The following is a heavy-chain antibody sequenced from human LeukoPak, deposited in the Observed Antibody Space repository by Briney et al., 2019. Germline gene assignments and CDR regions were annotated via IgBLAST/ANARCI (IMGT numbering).Heavy chain of an antibody. Sequence: GESLRLSCAASGFTFRSHWVSWVRQAPGKGLEWVANINQDGSEKHYVDYVKGRFTISRDNAKNSLYLQMNSLRAEDTAMYYCARDSEHSSSFAFDIWGQGTMVTVSS. CDR2: INQDGSEK. J-gene: IGHJ3*02. V-gene: IGHV3-7*01. D-gene: IGHD6-13*01. CDR1: GFTFRSHW. CDR3: ARDSEHSSSFAFDI.